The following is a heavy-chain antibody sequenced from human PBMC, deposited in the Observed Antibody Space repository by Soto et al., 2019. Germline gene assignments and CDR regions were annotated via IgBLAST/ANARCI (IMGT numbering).Heavy chain of an antibody. J-gene: IGHJ4*02. D-gene: IGHD1-7*01. CDR1: GGTFSSYA. CDR3: ATSLDWNYSGEFDY. Sequence: SVKVSCKASGGTFSSYAISWVRQAPGQGLEWMGGIIPIFGTANYAQKFQGRVTITADKSTGTAYMELSSLRSEDTAVYYCATSLDWNYSGEFDYWGQGTLVTVSS. CDR2: IIPIFGTA. V-gene: IGHV1-69*06.